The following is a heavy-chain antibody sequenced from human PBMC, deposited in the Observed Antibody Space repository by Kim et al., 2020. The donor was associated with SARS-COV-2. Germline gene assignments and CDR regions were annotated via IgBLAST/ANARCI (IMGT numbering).Heavy chain of an antibody. CDR3: ARQRITMIVGSRWFDP. CDR1: GGSISSSSYY. D-gene: IGHD3-22*01. V-gene: IGHV4-39*01. J-gene: IGHJ5*02. CDR2: IYYSGST. Sequence: SETLSLTCTVSGGSISSSSYYWGWIRQPPGKGLEWIGSIYYSGSTYYNPSLKSRVTISVDTSKNQFSLKLSSVTAADTAVYYCARQRITMIVGSRWFDPWGQGTLVT.